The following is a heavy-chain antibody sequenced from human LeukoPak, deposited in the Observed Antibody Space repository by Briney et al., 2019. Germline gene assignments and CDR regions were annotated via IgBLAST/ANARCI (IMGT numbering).Heavy chain of an antibody. CDR3: AKSLTKITPATFDQ. V-gene: IGHV3-23*01. Sequence: GGSLRLSCAASGFTFSSFAMSWVRHAPGKGLEWVAAVSGGAGSTYYADSVRGRSTISRDNSQNTLSLHMTSLRAEDTAIYYCAKSLTKITPATFDQWGQGTLVTVSS. CDR1: GFTFSSFA. J-gene: IGHJ4*02. D-gene: IGHD2-2*01. CDR2: VSGGAGST.